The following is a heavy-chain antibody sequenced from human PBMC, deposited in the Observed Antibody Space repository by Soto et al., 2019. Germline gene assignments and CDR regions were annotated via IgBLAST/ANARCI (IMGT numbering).Heavy chain of an antibody. V-gene: IGHV3-23*01. CDR1: GFTFSSYA. D-gene: IGHD3-3*01. CDR2: ISGSGGST. CDR3: AKEGSGRGLRFLEWLLLGAFDI. J-gene: IGHJ3*02. Sequence: EVQLLESGGGLVQPGGSLRLSCAASGFTFSSYAMSWVRQAPGKGLEWVSAISGSGGSTYYADSAKGRFTISRDNSKNTLYLQMNSLSAEDRAVYYCAKEGSGRGLRFLEWLLLGAFDIWGQGTMVTVSS.